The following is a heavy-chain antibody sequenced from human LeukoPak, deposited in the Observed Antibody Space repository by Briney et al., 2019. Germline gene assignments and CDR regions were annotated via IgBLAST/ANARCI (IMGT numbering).Heavy chain of an antibody. J-gene: IGHJ1*01. CDR1: GFTFSSYA. V-gene: IGHV3-23*01. Sequence: GGSLRLSCAASGFTFSSYAMSCVRQAPGKGLEWVSAISGSGGSTYYADSVKGRFTISRDNSKNTLYLQMNSLRAEDTAVYYCAKDREVAATLYAEYFQHWGQGTLVTVSS. D-gene: IGHD2-15*01. CDR3: AKDREVAATLYAEYFQH. CDR2: ISGSGGST.